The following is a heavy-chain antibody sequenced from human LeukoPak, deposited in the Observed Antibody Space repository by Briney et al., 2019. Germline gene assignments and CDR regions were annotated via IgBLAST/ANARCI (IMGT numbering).Heavy chain of an antibody. Sequence: GGSLRLSCAASGFTFSRYEMNWVRQAPGKGLEWVSYISSSGSTIYYADSVKGRFTISRDNAKNSLYLQMNSLRADTTAVYYGARSMITLGGVIVPFDYWGQGTLVTVSS. CDR3: ARSMITLGGVIVPFDY. CDR1: GFTFSRYE. CDR2: ISSSGSTI. V-gene: IGHV3-48*03. J-gene: IGHJ4*02. D-gene: IGHD3-16*02.